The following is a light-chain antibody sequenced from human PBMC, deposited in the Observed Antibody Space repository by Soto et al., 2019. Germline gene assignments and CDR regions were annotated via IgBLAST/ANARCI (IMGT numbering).Light chain of an antibody. Sequence: QSFLTQPASVSGSPGQSITISCTGTSSDVGGYNYVSWYQQHPGKAPKLMIYDVSNRPPGVSDRFSGSKSGNTASLTISGLQAEDEANYYCCSYAGDNIFVFGTGTKVTVL. CDR2: DVS. V-gene: IGLV2-14*03. CDR3: CSYAGDNIFV. J-gene: IGLJ1*01. CDR1: SSDVGGYNY.